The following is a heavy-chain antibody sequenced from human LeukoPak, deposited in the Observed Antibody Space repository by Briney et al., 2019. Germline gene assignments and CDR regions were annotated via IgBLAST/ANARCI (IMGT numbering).Heavy chain of an antibody. CDR1: GFTFSSYG. Sequence: PGGTLRLSCAASGFTFSSYGMSWVRQAPGKGLEWVSAISGSGGSTYYADSVKGRFTISRDNSKNTLYLQMNSLRAEDTAVYYCAKTIYGSGSYFYYWGQGTLVTVSS. J-gene: IGHJ4*02. D-gene: IGHD3-10*01. CDR2: ISGSGGST. V-gene: IGHV3-23*01. CDR3: AKTIYGSGSYFYY.